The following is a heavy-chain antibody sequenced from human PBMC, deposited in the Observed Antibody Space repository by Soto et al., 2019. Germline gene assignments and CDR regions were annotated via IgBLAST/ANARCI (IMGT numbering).Heavy chain of an antibody. CDR3: ARGISPEYYYDSSGYYSAYYFDY. D-gene: IGHD3-22*01. CDR2: IIPIFGTA. Sequence: ASVKVSCKASGGTFSSYAISWVRQAPGQGLEWMGGIIPIFGTANYAQKFQGRVTITADESTSTAYMELSSLRSEDTAVYYCARGISPEYYYDSSGYYSAYYFDYWG. CDR1: GGTFSSYA. V-gene: IGHV1-69*13. J-gene: IGHJ4*01.